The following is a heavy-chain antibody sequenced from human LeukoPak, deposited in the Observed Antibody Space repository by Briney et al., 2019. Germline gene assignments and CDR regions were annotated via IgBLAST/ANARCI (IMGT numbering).Heavy chain of an antibody. V-gene: IGHV4-4*07. D-gene: IGHD3-10*01. CDR1: GGSISSYY. CDR2: IYTSGST. J-gene: IGHJ6*03. CDR3: ARDPFYYGSGNYYYMDV. Sequence: SETLSLTCAVSGGSISSYYWSWIRQPAGKGLEWIGRIYTSGSTNYNPSLKSRVTMSVDTSKNQFSLKLSSVTAADTAVYYCARDPFYYGSGNYYYMDVWGKGTTVTISS.